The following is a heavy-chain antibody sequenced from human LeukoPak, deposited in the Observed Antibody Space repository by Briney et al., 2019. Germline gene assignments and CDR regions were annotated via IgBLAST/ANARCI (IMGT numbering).Heavy chain of an antibody. J-gene: IGHJ4*02. Sequence: ASVKVSCKASGYTFTGYFMHWVRQAPGQGLEWMGWINPNSGGTNYAQKFQGRVTMTRDTSINTAYMELSRLRSDDTAVYYCARGRIAAAGSIDYWGQGTLVTVSS. D-gene: IGHD6-13*01. CDR2: INPNSGGT. CDR1: GYTFTGYF. CDR3: ARGRIAAAGSIDY. V-gene: IGHV1-2*02.